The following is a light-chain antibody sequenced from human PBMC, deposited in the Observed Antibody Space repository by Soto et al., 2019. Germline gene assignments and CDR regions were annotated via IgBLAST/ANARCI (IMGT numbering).Light chain of an antibody. J-gene: IGKJ2*01. Sequence: DIPMTQSPSTLPASVGDRVTITCRASQSISSWLAWYQQKPGKAPKLLIYDASSLESGVPSRFTGSGSGTEFTLTISSLQPDDFATYYCQQYNSFPRTFGQGTKVDIK. CDR2: DAS. V-gene: IGKV1-5*01. CDR1: QSISSW. CDR3: QQYNSFPRT.